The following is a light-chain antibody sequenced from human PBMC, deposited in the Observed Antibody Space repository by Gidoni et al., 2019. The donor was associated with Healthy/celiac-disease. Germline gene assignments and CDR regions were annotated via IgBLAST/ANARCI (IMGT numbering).Light chain of an antibody. V-gene: IGKV3-20*01. CDR1: QSVRSGY. CDR3: QQYGSSPQT. Sequence: EIVLTQSPGTLSLSPGERATLSCRASQSVRSGYLAWYQQKPGQAPRLLIYGASSRATGIPDRFSGSGSGTDFTLTISRLEPEDFAVYYCQQYGSSPQTFXXXTKVEIK. J-gene: IGKJ1*01. CDR2: GAS.